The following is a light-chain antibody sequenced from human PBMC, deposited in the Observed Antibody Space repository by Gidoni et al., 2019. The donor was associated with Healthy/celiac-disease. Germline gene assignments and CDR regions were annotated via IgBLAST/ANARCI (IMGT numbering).Light chain of an antibody. V-gene: IGKV1-39*01. CDR3: QQSYSTPLT. Sequence: IQMTQSPSSLSASVGDRVTITCRASKSISSYLNWYQQKPGKAPKHLIYAASSLQSGVPSRFSGSGSETDFTLTISSLQPEDFATYYCQQSYSTPLTFGGGTKVEIK. CDR1: KSISSY. CDR2: AAS. J-gene: IGKJ4*01.